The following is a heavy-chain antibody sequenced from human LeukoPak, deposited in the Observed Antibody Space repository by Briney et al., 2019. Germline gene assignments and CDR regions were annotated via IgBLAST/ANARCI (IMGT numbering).Heavy chain of an antibody. J-gene: IGHJ4*02. CDR3: ARDGPIVVVPAAMVDYFDY. D-gene: IGHD2-2*01. Sequence: GGSLRLSCVVSGFTFRSYAMGWVRQAPGKGLEWVSSISSSSSYIYCADSVKGRFTISRDNAKNSLYLQMNSLRAEDTAVYYCARDGPIVVVPAAMVDYFDYWGQGTLVTVSS. V-gene: IGHV3-21*01. CDR1: GFTFRSYA. CDR2: ISSSSSYI.